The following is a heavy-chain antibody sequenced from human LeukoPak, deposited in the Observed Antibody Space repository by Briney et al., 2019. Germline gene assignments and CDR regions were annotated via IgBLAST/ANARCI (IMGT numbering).Heavy chain of an antibody. J-gene: IGHJ5*02. V-gene: IGHV1-2*02. CDR1: GYTFTGYY. Sequence: ASVKVSCKASGYTFTGYYMHWVRQAPGQGLEWMGWINPNSGGTNYAQKFQGRVTMTRDTSISTAYMELSRLRSDDTAVYYCARDPRVAAAGTDWFDPWGQGTLVTVSS. CDR3: ARDPRVAAAGTDWFDP. CDR2: INPNSGGT. D-gene: IGHD6-13*01.